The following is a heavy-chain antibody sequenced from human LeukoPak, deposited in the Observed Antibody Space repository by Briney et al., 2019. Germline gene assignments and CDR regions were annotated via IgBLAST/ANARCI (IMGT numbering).Heavy chain of an antibody. Sequence: TSETLSLTCTVSGGPITCSAYYWVWVRQSPGRGLEWLGSIYNNGDTYYNPSFESRVTIAIETSKNQFSLKMTSVTAADTAAYYCTSRGFRLPLDAFDVWGQGTRVAVSS. V-gene: IGHV4-39*01. CDR1: GGPITCSAYY. D-gene: IGHD5-24*01. CDR3: TSRGFRLPLDAFDV. J-gene: IGHJ3*01. CDR2: IYNNGDT.